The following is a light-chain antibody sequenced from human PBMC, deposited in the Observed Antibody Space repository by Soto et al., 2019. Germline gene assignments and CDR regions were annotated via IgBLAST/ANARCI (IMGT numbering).Light chain of an antibody. V-gene: IGKV1-6*01. J-gene: IGKJ1*01. CDR2: AAS. Sequence: AIQMTQSPSSLSASVGDRVTITCRASQGIRNDLGWYQQKPGKAPKLLIYAASSLQSGVPSRFRGSGSVTDLTLTISSLQPEDFATDYCLQDYNYHSTLGQGTMVDIK. CDR1: QGIRND. CDR3: LQDYNYHST.